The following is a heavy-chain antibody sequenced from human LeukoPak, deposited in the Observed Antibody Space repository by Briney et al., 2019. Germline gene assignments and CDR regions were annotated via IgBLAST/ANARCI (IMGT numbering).Heavy chain of an antibody. V-gene: IGHV1-2*02. CDR3: ARDGGGTHDAFDI. CDR2: INSNSGGT. Sequence: RASVKVSCKASGYTFTSYGISWVRQAPGQGLEWTGWINSNSGGTNYAQTFQGRVTMTRDTSISTAYMELSRLRSDDTAVYYCARDGGGTHDAFDIWGQGTMVTVSS. CDR1: GYTFTSYG. J-gene: IGHJ3*02. D-gene: IGHD3-16*01.